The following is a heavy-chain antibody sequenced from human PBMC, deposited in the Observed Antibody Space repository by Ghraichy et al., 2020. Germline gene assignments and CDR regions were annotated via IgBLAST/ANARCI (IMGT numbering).Heavy chain of an antibody. J-gene: IGHJ4*02. CDR1: GFTFSSYW. Sequence: GGSPRLSCAASGFTFSSYWMSWVRQAPGKGLEWVANIKQDGSEKYYVDSVKGRFTISRDNAKNSLYLQMNSLRAEDTAVYYCARTRFLEWLSPSLSYYFDYWGQGTLVTVSS. CDR2: IKQDGSEK. D-gene: IGHD3-3*01. V-gene: IGHV3-7*01. CDR3: ARTRFLEWLSPSLSYYFDY.